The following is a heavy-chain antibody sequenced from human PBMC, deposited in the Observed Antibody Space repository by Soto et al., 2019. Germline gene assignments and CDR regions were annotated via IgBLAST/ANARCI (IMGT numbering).Heavy chain of an antibody. CDR1: AYTFDRYG. D-gene: IGHD3-3*01. CDR3: ARMIVGDVRSPFDY. Sequence: QVQLVQSAAEVKTPGASVRVSCKASAYTFDRYGISWVRQAPGQGPEWMGWINVDNGVTKYARNFQGRVSMTTDASRSTAYIAVKSLRSDVTAVYSGARMIVGDVRSPFDYWGQGTLVTVSS. V-gene: IGHV1-18*01. J-gene: IGHJ4*02. CDR2: INVDNGVT.